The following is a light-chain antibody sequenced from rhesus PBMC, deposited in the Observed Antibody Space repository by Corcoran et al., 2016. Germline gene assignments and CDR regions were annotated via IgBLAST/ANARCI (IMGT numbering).Light chain of an antibody. CDR2: KAS. CDR1: QSISSW. Sequence: DIQMTQSPSSLSASVGDTVTITCRASQSISSWLAWYQQKPGKAPQLLLYKASSFQSGVPSRFSGSGSGTDFTLTIRSLQSEDFATYYCQRYSSSPPTFGQGTKVEIK. J-gene: IGKJ1*01. CDR3: QRYSSSPPT. V-gene: IGKV1-22*01.